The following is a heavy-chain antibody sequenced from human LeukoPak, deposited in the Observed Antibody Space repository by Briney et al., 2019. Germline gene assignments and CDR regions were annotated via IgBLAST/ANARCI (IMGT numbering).Heavy chain of an antibody. V-gene: IGHV1-18*01. J-gene: IGHJ4*02. CDR3: GRDLYDFWSGYYTGIDY. Sequence: ASVKVSCKASGGTFISYAISWVRQAPGQGLEWMGWISAYNGNTNYAQKLQGRVTMTTDTSTSTAYMELRSLRSDDTAVYYCGRDLYDFWSGYYTGIDYWGQGTLVTVSS. CDR2: ISAYNGNT. D-gene: IGHD3-3*01. CDR1: GGTFISYA.